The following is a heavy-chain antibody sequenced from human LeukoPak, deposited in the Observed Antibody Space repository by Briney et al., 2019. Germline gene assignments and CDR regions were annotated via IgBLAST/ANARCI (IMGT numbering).Heavy chain of an antibody. V-gene: IGHV3-21*01. Sequence: GGSLRLSCAASGFTFSNSAMTWVRQAPGKGPEWVSCISSSSSDIHYADSVKGRFTVSRDNAKNSLHLQMNSLRAEDTAVYYCATSPVYSYGHPYYFDYWGQGTLVTVSS. CDR2: ISSSSSDI. CDR3: ATSPVYSYGHPYYFDY. D-gene: IGHD5-18*01. J-gene: IGHJ4*02. CDR1: GFTFSNSA.